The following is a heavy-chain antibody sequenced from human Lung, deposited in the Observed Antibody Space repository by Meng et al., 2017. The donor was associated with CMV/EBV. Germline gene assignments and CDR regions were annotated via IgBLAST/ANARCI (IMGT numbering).Heavy chain of an antibody. V-gene: IGHV1-69*05. J-gene: IGHJ3*01. CDR3: ARGSRSGERLTFQFAFDF. D-gene: IGHD6-25*01. CDR2: IIPIFGTA. Sequence: SVKVSXXASGGTFSSYAISWVRQAPGQGLEWMGGIIPIFGTANYAQKFQGRVTITTDESTSTAYMELSSLRSEDTAVYYCARGSRSGERLTFQFAFDFWGQGTMVTVSS. CDR1: GGTFSSYA.